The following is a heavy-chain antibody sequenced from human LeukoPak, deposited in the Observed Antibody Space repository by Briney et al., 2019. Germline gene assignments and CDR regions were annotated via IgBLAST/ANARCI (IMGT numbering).Heavy chain of an antibody. D-gene: IGHD3-9*01. J-gene: IGHJ4*02. Sequence: ASVKVSCKASGYTFTSYGISWVRQAPGQGLEWMGWINPNSGGTNYAQKFQGRVTMTRDTSISTAYMELSRLRSDDTAVYYCARPPYDILTGYSVSYFDYWGQGTLVTVSS. CDR3: ARPPYDILTGYSVSYFDY. CDR1: GYTFTSYG. V-gene: IGHV1-2*02. CDR2: INPNSGGT.